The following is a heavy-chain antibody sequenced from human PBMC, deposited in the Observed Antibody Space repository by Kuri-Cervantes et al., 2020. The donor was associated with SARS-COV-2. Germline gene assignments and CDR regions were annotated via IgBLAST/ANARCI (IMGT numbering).Heavy chain of an antibody. Sequence: GGSLRLSCAASGFTLSKYTMNWVRQPPGKALEWVASISGSGSYIYYADSVKGRFTISRDNAKNSLYLQMNSLRAEDTAVYYCASPSLVVGANQWAAFDIWGQGTMVTVSS. V-gene: IGHV3-21*01. CDR1: GFTLSKYT. J-gene: IGHJ3*02. CDR2: ISGSGSYI. D-gene: IGHD1-26*01. CDR3: ASPSLVVGANQWAAFDI.